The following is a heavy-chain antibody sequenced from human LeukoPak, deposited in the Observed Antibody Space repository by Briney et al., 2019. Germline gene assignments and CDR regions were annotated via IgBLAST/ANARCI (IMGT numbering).Heavy chain of an antibody. CDR2: INHSGST. V-gene: IGHV4-34*01. Sequence: SDTLSLTCAVYGGPFSGYYWTWIRQPPGRGLEWIGEINHSGSTNYNPSLKSRVTISVDTSKNQFSLKLSSVTPADTAVYYCARPLTGNSFDSWGQGTLVPVFS. CDR3: ARPLTGNSFDS. D-gene: IGHD7-27*01. CDR1: GGPFSGYY. J-gene: IGHJ4*02.